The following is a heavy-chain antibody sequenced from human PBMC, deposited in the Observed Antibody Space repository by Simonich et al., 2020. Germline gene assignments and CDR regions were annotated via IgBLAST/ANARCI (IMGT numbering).Heavy chain of an antibody. CDR2: ISSSCSYI. V-gene: IGHV3-21*01. CDR1: GFTFSSYS. Sequence: EVQLVESGGGLVKPGGSLRLSCAASGFTFSSYSMNWVRQAPGNGPEWDPSISSSCSYIYYADSVKGRFTSSRDNAKNSLYLQMNSLRAEDTAVYYCARDAAGDYWGQGTLVTVSS. CDR3: ARDAAGDY. J-gene: IGHJ4*02. D-gene: IGHD6-13*01.